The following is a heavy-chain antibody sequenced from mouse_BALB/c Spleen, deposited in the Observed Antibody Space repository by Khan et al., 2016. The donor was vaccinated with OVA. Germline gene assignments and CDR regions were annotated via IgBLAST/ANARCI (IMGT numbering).Heavy chain of an antibody. Sequence: QVQLKQSGPGLVAPSQSLSISCTVAGFSLYRYSVHWVRQPPGKGLEWLGMIWGGGSTDDKSALKSRLSLDKDNSKRQVFLKMNSLHTDDTAMYCCGRGLGSSGYAMDCGGQGSSGTVSS. CDR3: GRGLGSSGYAMDC. CDR1: GFSLYRYS. V-gene: IGHV2-6-4*01. CDR2: IWGGGST. J-gene: IGHJ4*01. D-gene: IGHD4-1*01.